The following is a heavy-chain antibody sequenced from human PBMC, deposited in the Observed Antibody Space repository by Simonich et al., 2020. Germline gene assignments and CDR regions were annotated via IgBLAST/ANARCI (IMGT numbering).Heavy chain of an antibody. J-gene: IGHJ6*03. CDR2: IKPDSGGT. V-gene: IGHV1-2*02. Sequence: QVQLVQSGAAVKKPGASVKVSCKASGYTFTGYYMHWVRQAPGQGLEWKGWIKPDSGGTNYAQKFQGRVTMTRDTSFSTAYMELSRLRSDDTAVYYCARGALTGDYYYMDVWGKGTTVTVSS. CDR3: ARGALTGDYYYMDV. D-gene: IGHD7-27*01. CDR1: GYTFTGYY.